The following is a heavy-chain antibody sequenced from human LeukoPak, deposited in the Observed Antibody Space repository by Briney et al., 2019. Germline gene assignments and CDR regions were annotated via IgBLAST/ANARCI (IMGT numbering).Heavy chain of an antibody. Sequence: SETLSLTCTVSGGSISSSSYYWGWIRQPPGKGLEWIGSIYYSGSTYYNPSLKSRVTISVDTSKNQFSLKLSSVTAADTAVYYCARPTSWGLSTPFDYWGQGTLVTVSS. CDR3: ARPTSWGLSTPFDY. CDR2: IYYSGST. J-gene: IGHJ4*02. CDR1: GGSISSSSYY. V-gene: IGHV4-39*07. D-gene: IGHD3-16*01.